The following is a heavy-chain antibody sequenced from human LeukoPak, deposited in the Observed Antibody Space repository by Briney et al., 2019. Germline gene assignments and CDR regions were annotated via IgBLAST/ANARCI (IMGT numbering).Heavy chain of an antibody. Sequence: PGGSLRLSCAASGFTFSSYSMNWVRQAPGKGLEWVSSISSSSSYIYYADSVKGRFTISRDNAKNSLYLQMNSLRAEDTAVYYCARLNKQQLSWGAFDIWGQGTMVTVSS. D-gene: IGHD6-13*01. J-gene: IGHJ3*02. CDR3: ARLNKQQLSWGAFDI. CDR2: ISSSSSYI. CDR1: GFTFSSYS. V-gene: IGHV3-21*01.